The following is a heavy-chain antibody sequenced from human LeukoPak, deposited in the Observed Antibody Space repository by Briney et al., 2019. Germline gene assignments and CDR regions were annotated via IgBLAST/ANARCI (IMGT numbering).Heavy chain of an antibody. CDR2: ISSSSSYT. CDR1: GFTFSSYS. Sequence: GGSLRLSCAASGFTFSSYSMNWVRQAPGKGLEWVSSISSSSSYTYYADSVKGRFTLSRDDSKNMLFLQMNSLRVEDTAVYYCARDQATMIRNGFDVWGQGTAVTVSS. V-gene: IGHV3-21*04. D-gene: IGHD3-10*01. CDR3: ARDQATMIRNGFDV. J-gene: IGHJ6*02.